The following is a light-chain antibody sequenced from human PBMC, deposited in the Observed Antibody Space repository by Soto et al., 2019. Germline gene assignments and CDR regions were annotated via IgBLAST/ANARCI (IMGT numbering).Light chain of an antibody. V-gene: IGKV3-15*01. CDR2: GAS. Sequence: EIVMTQSPATLSVSPGERATPSCRASQSVSSKLAWYQQKPGQAPRLLIYGASTRATGIPARFSGSGSGTELTLTISSLQSEDFAVYYCQQYNNWPMYTIGQGTKVDIK. CDR1: QSVSSK. CDR3: QQYNNWPMYT. J-gene: IGKJ2*01.